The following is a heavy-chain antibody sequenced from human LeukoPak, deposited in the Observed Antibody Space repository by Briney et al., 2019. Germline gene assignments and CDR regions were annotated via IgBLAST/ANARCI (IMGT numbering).Heavy chain of an antibody. CDR1: EYTLPELS. D-gene: IGHD3-22*01. V-gene: IGHV1-24*01. CDR3: AKRDYDSSGSFDY. CDR2: FDPEDGET. Sequence: ASVKLYGKVSEYTLPELSMHSIRQSPGTGLEGKGRFDPEDGETSYAQKFQGRVTMTEDTSTDTAYMELGSLRSEDTAVYYCAKRDYDSSGSFDYWGKGPLVTVSS. J-gene: IGHJ4*02.